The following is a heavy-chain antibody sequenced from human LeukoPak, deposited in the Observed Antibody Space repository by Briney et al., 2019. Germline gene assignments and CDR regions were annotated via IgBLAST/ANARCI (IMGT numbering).Heavy chain of an antibody. CDR3: ANRGDTGSGWPTNYYYYYMDV. CDR2: IIPIFGTA. V-gene: IGHV1-69*06. D-gene: IGHD6-19*01. Sequence: GASVKVSCKASGGTFSSYAISWVRQAPGQGLEWMGGIIPIFGTANYAQEFQGRVTITADKSTSTAYMELSSLRSEDTAVYYCANRGDTGSGWPTNYYYYYMDVWGKGTTVTVSS. J-gene: IGHJ6*03. CDR1: GGTFSSYA.